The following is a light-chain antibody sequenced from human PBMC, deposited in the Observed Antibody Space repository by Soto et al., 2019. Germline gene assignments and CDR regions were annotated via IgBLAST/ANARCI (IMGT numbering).Light chain of an antibody. CDR1: SSDFGSYKF. CDR2: ETS. CDR3: FSFTRTKTHV. V-gene: IGLV2-23*01. Sequence: QSVLTQPASVSGSPGQSVTISCTGTSSDFGSYKFVSWYQHHPGKVPKVIIYETSKRPSGVSDRFSGSKSGNTPSLKISGLQAEVEADYYCFSFTRTKTHVFGSRTKLTVL. J-gene: IGLJ1*01.